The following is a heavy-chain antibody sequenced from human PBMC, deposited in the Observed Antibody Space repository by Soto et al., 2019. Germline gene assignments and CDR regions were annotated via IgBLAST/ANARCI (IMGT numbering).Heavy chain of an antibody. Sequence: PGGSLSLSCAASGFTFSSYSMNWVRQAPGKGLEWVSYISSSSSTIYYADSVKGRFTISRDNAKNSLYLQMNSLRAEDTAVYYCAREVNPGAYDILTLYYFDYWGQGTLVTVSS. CDR3: AREVNPGAYDILTLYYFDY. V-gene: IGHV3-48*01. D-gene: IGHD3-9*01. CDR2: ISSSSSTI. J-gene: IGHJ4*02. CDR1: GFTFSSYS.